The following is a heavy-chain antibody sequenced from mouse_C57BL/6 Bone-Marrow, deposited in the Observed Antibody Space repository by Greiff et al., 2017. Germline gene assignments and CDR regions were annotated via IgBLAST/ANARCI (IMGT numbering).Heavy chain of an antibody. J-gene: IGHJ2*01. CDR3: ARDEPDY. Sequence: DVQLVESGAELVRPGSSVKMSCKTSGYTFTTYAINWVKQRPKQGLEWIGYIYIGNGYTEYNEKFKGKATLTSETSSITAYMQLSSLTSEDSAIYFCARDEPDYWGQGTTLTVSS. CDR1: GYTFTTYA. CDR2: IYIGNGYT. V-gene: IGHV1-58*01.